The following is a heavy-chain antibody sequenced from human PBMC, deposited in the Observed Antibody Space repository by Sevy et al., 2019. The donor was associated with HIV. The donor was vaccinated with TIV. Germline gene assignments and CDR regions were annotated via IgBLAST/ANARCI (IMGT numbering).Heavy chain of an antibody. CDR3: ARLNSSSGYYLFDY. CDR1: GGTFSSYA. V-gene: IGHV1-69*13. D-gene: IGHD3-22*01. Sequence: ASVKVSCKASGGTFSSYAISWVRQAPGQGLEWMGGIIPIFGTANYAEKFQGRVTITADESTSTAYMELSSLRSEDTAVYYCARLNSSSGYYLFDYWGQGTLVTVSS. J-gene: IGHJ4*02. CDR2: IIPIFGTA.